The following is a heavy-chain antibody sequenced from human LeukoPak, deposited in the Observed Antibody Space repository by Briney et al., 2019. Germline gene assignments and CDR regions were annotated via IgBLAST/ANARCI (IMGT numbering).Heavy chain of an antibody. V-gene: IGHV4-31*03. D-gene: IGHD3-22*01. CDR1: GGSISSGGYY. CDR3: ARQGGGYDSSGYYGTPYYFDY. Sequence: SQTLSLTCTVSGGSISSGGYYWSWIRQHPGKGLEWIGYIYYSGSTYYNPSLKSRVTISVDTSKDQFSLKLSSVTAADTAVYYCARQGGGYDSSGYYGTPYYFDYWGQGTLVTVSS. CDR2: IYYSGST. J-gene: IGHJ4*02.